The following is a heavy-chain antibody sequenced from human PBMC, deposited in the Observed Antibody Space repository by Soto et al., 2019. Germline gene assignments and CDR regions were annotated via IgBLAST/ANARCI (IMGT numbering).Heavy chain of an antibody. CDR1: GGSISSYY. CDR2: IHTTDGT. CDR3: ARVLSSAAGLYFDF. V-gene: IGHV4-4*07. Sequence: SETLSLTCAVSGGSISSYYWSWIRQPAGKGMEWIGRIHTTDGTNYNPSLKSRVTMSIDTSNNQFSLKLNSLTAADTAVYYCARVLSSAAGLYFDFWGQGNLVTVSS. J-gene: IGHJ4*02. D-gene: IGHD6-13*01.